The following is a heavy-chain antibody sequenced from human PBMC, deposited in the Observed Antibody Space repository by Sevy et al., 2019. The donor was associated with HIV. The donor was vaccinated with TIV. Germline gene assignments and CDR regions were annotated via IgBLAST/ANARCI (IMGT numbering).Heavy chain of an antibody. J-gene: IGHJ6*02. D-gene: IGHD3-3*01. V-gene: IGHV1-46*03. CDR3: ARVGDNDFWRGYSSDAVGMDV. Sequence: ASVKVSCKASGYTFTSYYMHWVRQAPGQGLEWMGIINPSGGSTSYAQKFQGRVTMTRDTSTSTVYMELSSLRSEDTAVYYCARVGDNDFWRGYSSDAVGMDVWGQGTTVTVSS. CDR1: GYTFTSYY. CDR2: INPSGGST.